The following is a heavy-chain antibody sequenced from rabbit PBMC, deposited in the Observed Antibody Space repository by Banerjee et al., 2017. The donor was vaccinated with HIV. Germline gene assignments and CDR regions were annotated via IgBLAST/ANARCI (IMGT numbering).Heavy chain of an antibody. CDR1: GFSFSSTYY. Sequence: QSLEESGGDLVKPEGSLTLTCTASGFSFSSTYYMCWVRQAPGKGLEWIACIYAGGSGNTYYANWAKGRFTISKTSSTTVTLQMTSLTAADTATYFCARDRANDGGCVFGLWGPGTLVTVS. V-gene: IGHV1S40*01. J-gene: IGHJ4*01. CDR2: IYAGGSGNT. CDR3: ARDRANDGGCVFGL. D-gene: IGHD5-1*01.